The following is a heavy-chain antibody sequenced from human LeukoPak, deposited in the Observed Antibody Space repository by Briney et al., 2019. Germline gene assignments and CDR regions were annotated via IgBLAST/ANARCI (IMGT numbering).Heavy chain of an antibody. V-gene: IGHV3-74*01. CDR2: INSDGSTT. CDR1: GFTFSSYW. D-gene: IGHD6-19*01. Sequence: PGGSLRLSCAASGFTFSSYWMHWVRQSPGKGLVWVARINSDGSTTSYADSVMGRFTISRDNAKNTLYLQMNSLRAEDTAVYYCARVIYSGWERELSDWGQGTLVTVSS. J-gene: IGHJ4*02. CDR3: ARVIYSGWERELSD.